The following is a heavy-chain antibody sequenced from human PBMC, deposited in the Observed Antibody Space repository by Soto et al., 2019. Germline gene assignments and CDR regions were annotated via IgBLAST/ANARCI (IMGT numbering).Heavy chain of an antibody. V-gene: IGHV3-23*01. Sequence: GGSLRLSCAASGFTFSSYAMSWVRQAPGKGLEWVSAISGSGGSTYYADSVKGRFTISRDNTKNTLYLQMNSLRAEDTAVYYCAKGEYCSGGSCYSVAAFDIWGQGTMVTVSS. CDR1: GFTFSSYA. J-gene: IGHJ3*02. CDR3: AKGEYCSGGSCYSVAAFDI. CDR2: ISGSGGST. D-gene: IGHD2-15*01.